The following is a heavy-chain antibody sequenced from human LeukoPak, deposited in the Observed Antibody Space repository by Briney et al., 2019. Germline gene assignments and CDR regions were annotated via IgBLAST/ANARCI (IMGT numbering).Heavy chain of an antibody. CDR2: ISAYNGNT. J-gene: IGHJ5*02. V-gene: IGHV1-18*01. D-gene: IGHD3-22*01. CDR1: GYTFTSYG. CDR3: ARQYDYYDSSGYGARFDP. Sequence: ASVKVSCKASGYTFTSYGISWVRQAPGQGLEWMGWISAYNGNTNYAQKFQGRVTMTRDTSISTAYMELSRLRSDDTAVYYCARQYDYYDSSGYGARFDPWGQGTLVTVSS.